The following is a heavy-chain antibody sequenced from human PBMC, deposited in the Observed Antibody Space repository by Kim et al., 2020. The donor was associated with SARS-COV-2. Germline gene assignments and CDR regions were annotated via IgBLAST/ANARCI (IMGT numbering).Heavy chain of an antibody. Sequence: ASVKGRFTISRDNAKNSLYLQMNSLRAEDTAVYYCARDWGSSVRGVGEYASGQGTLVTVSS. CDR3: ARDWGSSVRGVGEYA. V-gene: IGHV3-21*01. J-gene: IGHJ5*02. D-gene: IGHD3-10*01.